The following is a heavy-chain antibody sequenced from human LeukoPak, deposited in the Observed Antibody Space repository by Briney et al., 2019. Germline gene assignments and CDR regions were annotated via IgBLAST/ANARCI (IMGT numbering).Heavy chain of an antibody. V-gene: IGHV1-2*02. J-gene: IGHJ3*02. D-gene: IGHD2-2*01. CDR1: GYTFTGYY. Sequence: ASVKVSCKASGYTFTGYYMHWVRQAPGQGLEWMGWINPNSGGTNYAQKFQGRVTMTRDTSISTAYMELSRLRSDDTAVYCCARSIYWIDLGYCSSTSCYGDAFDIWGQGTMVTVSS. CDR2: INPNSGGT. CDR3: ARSIYWIDLGYCSSTSCYGDAFDI.